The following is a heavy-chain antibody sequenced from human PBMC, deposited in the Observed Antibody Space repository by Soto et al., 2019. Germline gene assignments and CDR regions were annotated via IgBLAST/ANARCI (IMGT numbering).Heavy chain of an antibody. CDR2: ISYDGSNK. V-gene: IGHV3-30*18. D-gene: IGHD3-10*01. J-gene: IGHJ6*01. CDR1: GFTFSSYG. CDR3: AKNDRTGSYYNNIYYYYGMDV. Sequence: QVQLVESGGGVVQPGRSLRLSCAASGFTFSSYGMHWVRQAPGKGLEWVAVISYDGSNKYYADSVKGRFTISRDNSKNTLYLQMNSLRAEDTAVYYCAKNDRTGSYYNNIYYYYGMDVW.